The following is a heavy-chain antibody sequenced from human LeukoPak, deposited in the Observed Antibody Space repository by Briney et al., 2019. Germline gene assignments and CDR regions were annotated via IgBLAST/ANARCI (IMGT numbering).Heavy chain of an antibody. Sequence: GGSLRLSCAASGFTFSKYWMHWVRQAPGKGLVWVSRIKSDGSGASYAESVKGRFTISRDNAKNTLYLQMNSLRAEDTAVYYCEAPELDYWGQGTLVTVSS. D-gene: IGHD1-14*01. CDR2: IKSDGSGA. V-gene: IGHV3-74*01. CDR3: EAPELDY. CDR1: GFTFSKYW. J-gene: IGHJ4*02.